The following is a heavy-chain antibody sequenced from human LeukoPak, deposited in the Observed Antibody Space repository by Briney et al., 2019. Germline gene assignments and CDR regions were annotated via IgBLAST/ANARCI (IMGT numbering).Heavy chain of an antibody. V-gene: IGHV1-2*06. J-gene: IGHJ4*02. CDR3: ARGKSYYYDSSGYHGVDY. CDR1: GYTFTGYY. CDR2: IHPHSGGT. D-gene: IGHD3-22*01. Sequence: ASVKVSCKASGYTFTGYYMHWVPQAPGQGLEWMGRIHPHSGGTNYAQKFQGRVTMTRDTSISTAYMELSRLRSDDTAVYYCARGKSYYYDSSGYHGVDYWGQGTLVTVSS.